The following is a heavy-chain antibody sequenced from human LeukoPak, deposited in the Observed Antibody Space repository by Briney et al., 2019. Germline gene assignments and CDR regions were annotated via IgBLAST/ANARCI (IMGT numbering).Heavy chain of an antibody. CDR2: IWYDGSNK. CDR3: AKDQGYDSSGYFPLIYYYYGMDV. D-gene: IGHD3-22*01. J-gene: IGHJ6*02. Sequence: GGSLRLSCAASGFSFRSYGMYWVRQAPGKGLEWVALIWYDGSNKYYVDSVKGRFTISRDNSKNTLYLQMNSLRAEDTAVYYCAKDQGYDSSGYFPLIYYYYGMDVWGQGTTVTVSS. CDR1: GFSFRSYG. V-gene: IGHV3-33*06.